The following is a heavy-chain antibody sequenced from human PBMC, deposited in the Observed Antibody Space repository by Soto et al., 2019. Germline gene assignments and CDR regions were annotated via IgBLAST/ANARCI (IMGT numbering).Heavy chain of an antibody. CDR3: ATRITVFGLLIPPFDP. D-gene: IGHD3-3*01. V-gene: IGHV4-34*01. J-gene: IGHJ5*02. CDR2: INHNGGT. CDR1: GGSVNGYY. Sequence: SETLSLTCAVYGGSVNGYYWNWIRQPPGKGLEWIGEINHNGGTHYNPSIKSRVTMSVDTSKNQFSLRLSSVTAADTAIYYCATRITVFGLLIPPFDPWGQGTQVTVSS.